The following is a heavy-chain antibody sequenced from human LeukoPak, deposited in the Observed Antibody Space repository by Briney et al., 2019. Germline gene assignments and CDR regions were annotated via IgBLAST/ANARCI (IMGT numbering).Heavy chain of an antibody. D-gene: IGHD5-12*01. CDR2: TSGSGGST. CDR1: GFTFSSYA. V-gene: IGHV3-23*01. Sequence: GGTLRLSSAASGFTFSSYAMSWVRQAPGTGLEWVSATSGSGGSTYYADSVKGRFTISRDNSKNTLYLQMNSLRAEDTAVYYCAKGGSGYDLIRGLDYWGQGTLVTVSS. J-gene: IGHJ4*02. CDR3: AKGGSGYDLIRGLDY.